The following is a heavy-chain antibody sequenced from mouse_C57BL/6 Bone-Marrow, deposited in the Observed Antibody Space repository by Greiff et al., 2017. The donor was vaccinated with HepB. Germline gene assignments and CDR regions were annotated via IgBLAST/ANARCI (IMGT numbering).Heavy chain of an antibody. CDR2: ISDGGSYT. CDR1: GFTFSSYA. V-gene: IGHV5-4*01. D-gene: IGHD2-4*01. Sequence: EVNVVESGGGLVKPGGSLKLSCAASGFTFSSYAMSWVRQTPEKRLEWVATISDGGSYTYYPDNVKGRFTISRDNAKNNLYLQMSHLKSEDTAMYYCARDDYAWFAYWGQGTLVTVSA. J-gene: IGHJ3*01. CDR3: ARDDYAWFAY.